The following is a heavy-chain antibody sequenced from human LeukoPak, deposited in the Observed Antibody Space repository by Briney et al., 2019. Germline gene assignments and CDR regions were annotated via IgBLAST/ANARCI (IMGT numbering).Heavy chain of an antibody. CDR3: ARDLVFEGIAVAGSD. V-gene: IGHV3-7*01. D-gene: IGHD6-13*01. J-gene: IGHJ4*02. CDR2: IKEDGSEK. Sequence: GGSLRLSCAASGFTFSNYWMSWVRQAPGKELEWVANIKEDGSEKYYVDSVKGRFTISRDNAKNSLYLQMNSVRAEDTAVYYCARDLVFEGIAVAGSDWGQGTLVTVSS. CDR1: GFTFSNYW.